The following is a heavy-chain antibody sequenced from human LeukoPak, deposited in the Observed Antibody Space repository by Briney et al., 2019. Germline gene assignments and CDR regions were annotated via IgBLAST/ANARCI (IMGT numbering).Heavy chain of an antibody. V-gene: IGHV3-48*04. Sequence: GGSLRLSCAASGFTFGSHTMNWVRQAPGRGLEWISYISGSSSATYYADSVKGRFTISRDNAKNSLYLQMNSLRAEDTAVYFCAREGWDLWGQGTLVTVSS. J-gene: IGHJ5*02. CDR3: AREGWDL. CDR1: GFTFGSHT. D-gene: IGHD2-15*01. CDR2: ISGSSSAT.